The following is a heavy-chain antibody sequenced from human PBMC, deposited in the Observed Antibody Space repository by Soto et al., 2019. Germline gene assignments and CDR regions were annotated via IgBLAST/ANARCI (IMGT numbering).Heavy chain of an antibody. CDR3: ARAGYSSSSPYYYYYYMDV. J-gene: IGHJ6*03. CDR1: GGTFSSYA. D-gene: IGHD6-6*01. CDR2: IIPIFGTV. Sequence: ASVKVSCKASGGTFSSYAISWVRQAPGQGLEWMGGIIPIFGTVNYAQKFQGRVTITADESTSTAYMELSSLRSEDTAVYYCARAGYSSSSPYYYYYYMDVWGKGTTVTVSS. V-gene: IGHV1-69*13.